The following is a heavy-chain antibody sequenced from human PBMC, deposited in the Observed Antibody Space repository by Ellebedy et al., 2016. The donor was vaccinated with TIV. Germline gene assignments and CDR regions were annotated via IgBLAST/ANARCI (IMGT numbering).Heavy chain of an antibody. Sequence: SLKISXEASGFSFSDYAMHWVRQAPGKGLEWVSGIDWNSGSIGYADSVKGRFTISRDNAKNSLYLHMNSLRAEDTALYYCVKDSPLDYWGQGTLVTVSS. CDR3: VKDSPLDY. J-gene: IGHJ4*02. CDR2: IDWNSGSI. CDR1: GFSFSDYA. V-gene: IGHV3-9*01.